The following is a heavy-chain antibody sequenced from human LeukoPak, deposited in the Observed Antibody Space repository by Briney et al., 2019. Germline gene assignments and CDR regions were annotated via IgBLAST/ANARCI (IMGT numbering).Heavy chain of an antibody. CDR3: ARLNSSGYYYGWFDP. CDR1: GGSFSGYY. Sequence: PSETLSLTCAVYGGSFSGYYWSWIRQHPGKGLEWIGYIYYSGSTYYNPSLKSRVTISVDTSKNQFSLKLSSVTAADTAVYYCARLNSSGYYYGWFDPWGQGTLVTVSS. J-gene: IGHJ5*02. V-gene: IGHV4-31*11. D-gene: IGHD3-22*01. CDR2: IYYSGST.